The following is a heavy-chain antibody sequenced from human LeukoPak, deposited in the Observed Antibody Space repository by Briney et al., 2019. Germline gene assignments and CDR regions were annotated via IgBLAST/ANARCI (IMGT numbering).Heavy chain of an antibody. CDR1: GFTFSSYW. V-gene: IGHV3-7*01. Sequence: GGSLRLSCAASGFTFSSYWMSWVRQAPGKGLEWVANIKQDGSEKYYVDSVKGRFTISRDNAKNSLYLQMNSLRAEDTAVYYCARDPPYYYDSSAPKDAFDIWGQGTMVTVSS. D-gene: IGHD3-22*01. CDR3: ARDPPYYYDSSAPKDAFDI. CDR2: IKQDGSEK. J-gene: IGHJ3*02.